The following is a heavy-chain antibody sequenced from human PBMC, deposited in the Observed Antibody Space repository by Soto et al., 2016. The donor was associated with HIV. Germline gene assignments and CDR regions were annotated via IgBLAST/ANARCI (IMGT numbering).Heavy chain of an antibody. CDR2: ISYDGSNR. Sequence: VQLVESGGGVVQPGKSLRLSCAASGFTFSNYGLHWVRQAPGKGLEWVATISYDGSNRYFADSVKGRFTISRDNSKSTLSLQMNSLRAEDTGLYYCAREGLRYFGYWGQGTPVTVSS. CDR1: GFTFSNYG. V-gene: IGHV3-30*04. D-gene: IGHD3-16*01. J-gene: IGHJ4*02. CDR3: AREGLRYFGY.